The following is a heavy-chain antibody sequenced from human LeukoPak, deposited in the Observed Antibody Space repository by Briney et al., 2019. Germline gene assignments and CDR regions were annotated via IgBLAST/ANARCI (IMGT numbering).Heavy chain of an antibody. Sequence: GGSLRLSCAASGFTLSSYSMNWVRQAPGKGLEWISYIGISSGNTKYADSVKGRFTISGDKAKNSVYLQMNSLRVEDTAVYYCARDTKYALDNWGQGTLVTVSS. V-gene: IGHV3-48*01. D-gene: IGHD2-2*01. J-gene: IGHJ4*02. CDR2: IGISSGNT. CDR3: ARDTKYALDN. CDR1: GFTLSSYS.